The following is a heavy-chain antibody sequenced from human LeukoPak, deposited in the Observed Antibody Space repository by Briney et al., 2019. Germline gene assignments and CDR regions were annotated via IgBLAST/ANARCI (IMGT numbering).Heavy chain of an antibody. V-gene: IGHV6-1*01. CDR3: ARGATYYSGDSGYPGPYFLDY. D-gene: IGHD3-10*01. J-gene: IGHJ4*02. CDR2: TYYRSKWYN. Sequence: SQTLSLTYALSGDSVSSNSGAWNWIRQSPSRGLEWLGRTYYRSKWYNNYAPSVKGRITINSDTSKNQFSLRLSSMTPEDAAVYYCARGATYYSGDSGYPGPYFLDYWGQGTLVTVSS. CDR1: GDSVSSNSGA.